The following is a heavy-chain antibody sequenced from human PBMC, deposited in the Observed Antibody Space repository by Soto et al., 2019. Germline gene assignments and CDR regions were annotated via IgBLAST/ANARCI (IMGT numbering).Heavy chain of an antibody. Sequence: VKVSCKPSGYTFSSYAMSWVRQAPGQGLEWMGWISAYNDNTNYVQKLQGRGTMTTDTSTSTAYMELRSLRSDDTAVYYCARGTGGDWAAFDIWGQGTMVTVSS. CDR1: GYTFSSYA. D-gene: IGHD2-21*02. J-gene: IGHJ3*02. CDR3: ARGTGGDWAAFDI. V-gene: IGHV1-18*01. CDR2: ISAYNDNT.